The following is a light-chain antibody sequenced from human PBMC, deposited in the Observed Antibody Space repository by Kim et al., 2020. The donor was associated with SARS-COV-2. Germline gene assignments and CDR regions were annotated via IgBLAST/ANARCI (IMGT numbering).Light chain of an antibody. CDR3: QQSYSTPRT. V-gene: IGKV1-39*01. CDR2: AAY. Sequence: ASVRDRVTLSCRASQSISSYLNWYQQKPVKAPKLLIYAAYSLQSGVPSRISGSGSGTDFTLTISSLQPEDFATYYCQQSYSTPRTFGQGTKVDIK. J-gene: IGKJ1*01. CDR1: QSISSY.